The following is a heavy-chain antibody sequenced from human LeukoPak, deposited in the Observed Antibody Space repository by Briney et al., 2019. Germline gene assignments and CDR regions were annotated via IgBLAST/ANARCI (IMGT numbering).Heavy chain of an antibody. CDR3: ARPSTVTTVGYYYYYMDV. CDR1: GYTFTGYY. D-gene: IGHD4-17*01. Sequence: GASVKVSCKASGYTFTGYYMHWVRQAPGQGLEWMGRINPNSGGTNYAQKFQGRVTMTRGTSISTAYMELSRLRSDETAVYYCARPSTVTTVGYYYYYMDVWGKGTTVTVSS. V-gene: IGHV1-2*06. J-gene: IGHJ6*03. CDR2: INPNSGGT.